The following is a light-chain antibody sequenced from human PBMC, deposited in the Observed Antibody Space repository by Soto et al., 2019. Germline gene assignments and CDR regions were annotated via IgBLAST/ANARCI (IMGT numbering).Light chain of an antibody. J-gene: IGKJ3*01. CDR3: QQYGSSLFT. CDR2: DVS. CDR1: PSVTNY. V-gene: IGKV3-20*01. Sequence: EIVLTQSPATLSLSPGERATLSCRASPSVTNYLAWYQQKPGQLPRLLIYDVSNRATGIPARFSGTGSGTDFTLTISTLEPEDFAVYYCQQYGSSLFTFGPGTKVDIK.